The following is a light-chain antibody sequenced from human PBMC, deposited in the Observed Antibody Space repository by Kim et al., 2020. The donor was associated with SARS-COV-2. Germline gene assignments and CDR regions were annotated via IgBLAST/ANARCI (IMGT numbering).Light chain of an antibody. Sequence: SVKLTCTLSSGHSSYAIAWHQQQPEKGPRYLMKLNSDGSHSKGDGIPDRFSGSSSGAERYLTISSLQSEDEADYYCQTWGTGFWVFGGGTKLTVL. CDR2: LNSDGSH. V-gene: IGLV4-69*01. CDR3: QTWGTGFWV. CDR1: SGHSSYA. J-gene: IGLJ3*02.